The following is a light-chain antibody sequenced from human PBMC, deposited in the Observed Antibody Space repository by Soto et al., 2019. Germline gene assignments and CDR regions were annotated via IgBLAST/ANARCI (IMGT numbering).Light chain of an antibody. V-gene: IGLV1-40*01. J-gene: IGLJ2*01. Sequence: QSVLTQPPSVSGAPGQRVTISCTGSSSNIGAGSDVHWYQQLPGTAPKLLIYGNSNRPSGVPDRFSASKSGTSASLAITGLQAEDEADYYCQSYDSSLSAVVFGGGTKLTVL. CDR3: QSYDSSLSAVV. CDR1: SSNIGAGSD. CDR2: GNS.